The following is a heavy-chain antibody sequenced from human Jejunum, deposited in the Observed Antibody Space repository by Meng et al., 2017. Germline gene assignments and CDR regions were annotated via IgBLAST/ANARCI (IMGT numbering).Heavy chain of an antibody. Sequence: QLQLQESGSGLAKPSQTLSLTCVVSGGSMSSSYYSWGWIRQPPGKGLEWIGYIFNSGSTHFNPSLKSRVTISMDSSKNQFSLNLTSVTAGDTAVYYCARGAGDRFDFWGRGTLVTVSS. CDR1: GGSMSSSYYS. V-gene: IGHV4-30-2*01. CDR2: IFNSGST. J-gene: IGHJ4*02. CDR3: ARGAGDRFDF. D-gene: IGHD4-17*01.